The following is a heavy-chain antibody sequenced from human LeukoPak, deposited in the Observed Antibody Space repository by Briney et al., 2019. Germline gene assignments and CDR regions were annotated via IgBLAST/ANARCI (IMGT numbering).Heavy chain of an antibody. Sequence: GSLRLSCAASGFTFSSYTMSWVRQAPGKGLEWVSTITTSDGNTYYADSVKGRFTISRDNSKNTLYVQVNSLGTEDTAAYYCAKGGYYDSSGSFYFDYWGQGTLVTVSS. J-gene: IGHJ4*02. D-gene: IGHD3-22*01. CDR3: AKGGYYDSSGSFYFDY. CDR2: ITTSDGNT. CDR1: GFTFSSYT. V-gene: IGHV3-23*01.